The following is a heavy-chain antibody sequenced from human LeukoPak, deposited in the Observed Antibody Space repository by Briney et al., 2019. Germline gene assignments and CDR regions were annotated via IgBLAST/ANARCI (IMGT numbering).Heavy chain of an antibody. CDR2: INPSGGST. V-gene: IGHV1-46*01. D-gene: IGHD3-10*01. CDR3: ARVAVRGGGGFDP. J-gene: IGHJ5*02. CDR1: GYTFTSYY. Sequence: ASVKVSCKASGYTFTSYYMHWVRQAPGQGLEWMGIINPSGGSTSYAQKFQGRVTTTRDTSTSTAYMELSSLRSEDTAVYYCARVAVRGGGGFDPWGQGTLVTVSS.